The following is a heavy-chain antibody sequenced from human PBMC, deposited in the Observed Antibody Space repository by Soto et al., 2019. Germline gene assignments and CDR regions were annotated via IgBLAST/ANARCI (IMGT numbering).Heavy chain of an antibody. J-gene: IGHJ6*02. V-gene: IGHV1-69*02. CDR3: ARGVVPAADLSDYYYGMDV. Sequence: SVKLSCKASRGTFSSYTISWVRQAPGQGLEWMGRIIPILGIANYAQKFPGRVTITADKSTSTAYMALSSLRSEDTAVYYCARGVVPAADLSDYYYGMDVWGQGTTVTVSS. CDR1: RGTFSSYT. D-gene: IGHD2-2*01. CDR2: IIPILGIA.